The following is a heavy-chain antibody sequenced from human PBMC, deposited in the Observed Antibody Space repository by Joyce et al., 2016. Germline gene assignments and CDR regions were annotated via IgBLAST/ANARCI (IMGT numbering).Heavy chain of an antibody. J-gene: IGHJ6*02. D-gene: IGHD3-10*01. CDR3: ATSLPSRVGGFQFFGMDV. V-gene: IGHV4-61*01. CDR2: IYNSEST. CDR1: GDSFSGTSYY. Sequence: HLQESGPGLVKPSETLSLTCTISGDSFSGTSYYWSWIRHAPGKGLEWLGFIYNSESTHYNPSLGGRLSISVGAAKKQFSLRLTSVTSADTAMYYCATSLPSRVGGFQFFGMDVWGQGTTVIVS.